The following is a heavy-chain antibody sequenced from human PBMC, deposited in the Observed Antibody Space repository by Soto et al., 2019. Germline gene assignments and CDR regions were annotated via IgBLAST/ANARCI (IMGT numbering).Heavy chain of an antibody. CDR2: IIPIFGTA. Sequence: SVKVSCKASGGTFSSYAISWVRQAPGQGLGWMGGIIPIFGTANYAQKFQGRVTITADESTSTAYMELSSLRSEDTAVYYCARDREYSSPPRDYYGMDVWGQGTTVTVSS. V-gene: IGHV1-69*13. J-gene: IGHJ6*02. CDR3: ARDREYSSPPRDYYGMDV. D-gene: IGHD6-6*01. CDR1: GGTFSSYA.